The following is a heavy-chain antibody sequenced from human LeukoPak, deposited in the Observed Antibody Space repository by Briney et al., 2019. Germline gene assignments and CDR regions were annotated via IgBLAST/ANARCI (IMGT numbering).Heavy chain of an antibody. Sequence: GGSLRLSCAASGFTFSSYVMSWVRQAPGKGLEWVSAISGSGGSTYYADSVKGRFTISRDNSKNTLYLQMNSLRAEDTAVYYCARDPYGSGAENHWGQGTLVTVSS. CDR2: ISGSGGST. V-gene: IGHV3-23*01. J-gene: IGHJ5*02. CDR1: GFTFSSYV. D-gene: IGHD3-10*01. CDR3: ARDPYGSGAENH.